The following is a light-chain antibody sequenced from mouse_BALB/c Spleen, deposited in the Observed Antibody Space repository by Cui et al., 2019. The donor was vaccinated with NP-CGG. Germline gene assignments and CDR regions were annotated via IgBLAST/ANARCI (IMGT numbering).Light chain of an antibody. V-gene: IGLV1*01. CDR3: ALWYSNHWV. Sequence: QPVVSQESALTTSPGETVTLTCRSSTGAVTTSNYANWVQENPDHLFTGLIGGTNNRAPGVPARFSGSLLGDKAALTITGAQTEDEAIFFCALWYSNHWVFGGGTKLTVL. J-gene: IGLJ1*01. CDR2: GTN. CDR1: TGAVTTSNY.